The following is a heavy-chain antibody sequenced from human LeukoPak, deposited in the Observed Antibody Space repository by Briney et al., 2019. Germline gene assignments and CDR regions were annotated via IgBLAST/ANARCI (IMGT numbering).Heavy chain of an antibody. Sequence: GGSLRLSRAASGFTFSSYGMHWVRQAPGKGLEWVAVISYDGSNKYYADSVKGRFTISRDNSKNTLYLQMNSLRAEDTAVYYCARGRGSAFDIWGQGTMVTVSS. D-gene: IGHD3-16*01. V-gene: IGHV3-30*03. CDR2: ISYDGSNK. J-gene: IGHJ3*02. CDR1: GFTFSSYG. CDR3: ARGRGSAFDI.